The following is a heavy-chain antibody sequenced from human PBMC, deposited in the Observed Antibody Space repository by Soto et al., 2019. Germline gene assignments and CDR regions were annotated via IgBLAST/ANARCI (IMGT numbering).Heavy chain of an antibody. CDR3: ARDAEAYVNVMATIRSAYYDHGLDV. J-gene: IGHJ6*02. Sequence: QVQLVESGGGVVQPGRSLRLSCVGSGFTFSSYGIHWVRQAPGKGLEWVAVVSYDGSDKYYADSVKGRFTISRDNSKNTLFLQMNTLGVEETAVYHCARDAEAYVNVMATIRSAYYDHGLDVWGQGTTVFVSS. CDR2: VSYDGSDK. V-gene: IGHV3-30*03. CDR1: GFTFSSYG. D-gene: IGHD5-12*01.